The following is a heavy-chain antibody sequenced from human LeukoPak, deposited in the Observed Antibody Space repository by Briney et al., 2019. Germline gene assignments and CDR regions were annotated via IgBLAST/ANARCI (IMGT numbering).Heavy chain of an antibody. V-gene: IGHV3-74*01. Sequence: QPGGSLTLSCAASGFTFSAYWMHWVRQAPGKGLVWVSRITSDGNSTNYADSVKGRFTISRDNAKNTVYLQMNSLRAEDTAVYYCARDHFFTMDVWGQGITVTVSS. CDR1: GFTFSAYW. CDR2: ITSDGNST. CDR3: ARDHFFTMDV. J-gene: IGHJ6*02.